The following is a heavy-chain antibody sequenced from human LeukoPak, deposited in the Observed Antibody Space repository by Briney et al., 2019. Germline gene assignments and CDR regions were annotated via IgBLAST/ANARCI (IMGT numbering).Heavy chain of an antibody. Sequence: PGGSLRLSCAASGFTFSSYAMNWVRQAPGKGLEWVSATSSSGGITFYADSVKGRFTISRDNSKNTLYLQMNSLRAEDTAVYYCAKRMEYPPQLKKYYYAYMDVWGKGTTVTVSS. V-gene: IGHV3-23*01. J-gene: IGHJ6*03. CDR2: TSSSGGIT. D-gene: IGHD2-8*01. CDR1: GFTFSSYA. CDR3: AKRMEYPPQLKKYYYAYMDV.